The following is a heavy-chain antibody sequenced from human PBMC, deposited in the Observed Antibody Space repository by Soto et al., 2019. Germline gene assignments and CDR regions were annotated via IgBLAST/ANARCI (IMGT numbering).Heavy chain of an antibody. CDR1: GFTFSSYG. CDR2: IWYDGSNK. D-gene: IGHD6-13*01. J-gene: IGHJ6*02. CDR3: ARDYNPPGSSWSLYYYYGMDV. Sequence: PGGSLRLSCVASGFTFSSYGMHWVRQAPGKGLEWVAVIWYDGSNKYYADTVKGRFTISRDNSKNTLYLQMNSLRAEDTAVYYCARDYNPPGSSWSLYYYYGMDVWGQGTTVTVSS. V-gene: IGHV3-33*01.